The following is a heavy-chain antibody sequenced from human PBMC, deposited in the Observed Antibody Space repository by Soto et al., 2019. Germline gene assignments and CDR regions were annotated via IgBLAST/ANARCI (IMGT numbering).Heavy chain of an antibody. D-gene: IGHD2-15*01. J-gene: IGHJ5*02. Sequence: PSETLSLTCTVSGGSISSGDYYWSWIRQPPGKGLEWIGYIYYSGSTYYNPSLKSRVTISVDTSKNQFSLKLSSVTAADTAVYYCARGLVVAALGNWFDPWGQGTLVTVSS. CDR3: ARGLVVAALGNWFDP. V-gene: IGHV4-30-4*01. CDR2: IYYSGST. CDR1: GGSISSGDYY.